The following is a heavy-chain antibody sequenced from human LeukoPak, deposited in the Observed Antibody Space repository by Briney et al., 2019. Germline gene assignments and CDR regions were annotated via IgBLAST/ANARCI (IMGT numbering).Heavy chain of an antibody. J-gene: IGHJ4*02. CDR2: IIPILGIA. V-gene: IGHV1-69*04. Sequence: AASVKVSCKASGGTFSSYAISWVRQAPGQGLEWMGRIIPILGIANYAQKFQGRVTITADKSTSTAYMELSSLRSEDTAVYYCARSPGVATKGDYWGQGTLVTVSS. CDR1: GGTFSSYA. D-gene: IGHD5-12*01. CDR3: ARSPGVATKGDY.